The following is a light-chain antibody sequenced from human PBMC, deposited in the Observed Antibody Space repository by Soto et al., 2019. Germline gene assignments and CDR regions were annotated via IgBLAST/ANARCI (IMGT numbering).Light chain of an antibody. J-gene: IGLJ3*02. Sequence: QSALTQPPSASGSPGQSVTISCTGTSSDVGNYNFVSWYQQHPGKAPKFIIYEVNQRPSGVPDRFSASKSGNTASLTVSGLQAEDEADYFCSSYAGSNNWVFGGGTKLTVL. CDR3: SSYAGSNNWV. CDR1: SSDVGNYNF. V-gene: IGLV2-8*01. CDR2: EVN.